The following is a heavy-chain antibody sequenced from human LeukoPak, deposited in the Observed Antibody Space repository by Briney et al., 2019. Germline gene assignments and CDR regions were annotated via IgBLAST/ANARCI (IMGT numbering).Heavy chain of an antibody. CDR3: ARHKGGRYSESYLDY. CDR2: IYSSGLT. Sequence: SETLSLTCTVSGGSISHYFWSWIRQPPGKGLEWIGYIYSSGLTDYNPSLKSRVTISVDTSKNQFSLKLSSVTAADTSVYYCARHKGGRYSESYLDYWGQATLVTVSS. V-gene: IGHV4-4*09. D-gene: IGHD5-12*01. J-gene: IGHJ4*02. CDR1: GGSISHYF.